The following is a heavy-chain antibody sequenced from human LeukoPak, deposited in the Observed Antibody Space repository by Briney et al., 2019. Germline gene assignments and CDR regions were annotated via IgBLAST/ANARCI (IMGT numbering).Heavy chain of an antibody. D-gene: IGHD3-3*01. CDR1: GGSVTSYY. CDR2: IYYSGST. V-gene: IGHV4-59*02. J-gene: IGHJ4*02. CDR3: ARTVTYYDFWSGPPNNYYFDY. Sequence: SETLSLTCTVSGGSVTSYYWSWIRQPPGKGLEWIGYIYYSGSTNYNPSLESRVTISVDTSTNQFSLKLSSVTAADTAVYYCARTVTYYDFWSGPPNNYYFDYWGQGTLVTVSS.